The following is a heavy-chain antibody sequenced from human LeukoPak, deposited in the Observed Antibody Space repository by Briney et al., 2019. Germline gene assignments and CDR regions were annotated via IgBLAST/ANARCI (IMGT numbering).Heavy chain of an antibody. J-gene: IGHJ4*02. CDR3: AKDVGYCTNGACSYYFDY. CDR1: GFTFSSYA. D-gene: IGHD2-8*01. CDR2: ISGSGGST. V-gene: IGHV3-23*01. Sequence: GGSLRLSCAASGFTFSSYAMSWVRQAPGKGLEWVSAISGSGGSTYYADSVKGRFTISRDNSKNTLYLQMNSLRDEDTAVYYCAKDVGYCTNGACSYYFDYWGQGTLVTVSS.